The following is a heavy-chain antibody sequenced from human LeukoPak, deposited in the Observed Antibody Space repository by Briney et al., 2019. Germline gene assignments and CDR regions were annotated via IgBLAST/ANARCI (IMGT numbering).Heavy chain of an antibody. CDR2: IIPIFGTA. D-gene: IGHD3-16*02. CDR1: GGTFSSYA. J-gene: IGHJ4*02. Sequence: SVKVSCKASGGTFSSYAISWVRQAPGRGLEWMGRIIPIFGTANYAQKFQGRVTITTDESTSTAYMELSSLRSEDAAVYYRAREYVWGSYRDYYFDYWGQGTLVTVSS. CDR3: AREYVWGSYRDYYFDY. V-gene: IGHV1-69*05.